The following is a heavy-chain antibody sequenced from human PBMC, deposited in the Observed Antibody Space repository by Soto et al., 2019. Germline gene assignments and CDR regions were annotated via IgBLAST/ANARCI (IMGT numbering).Heavy chain of an antibody. CDR2: ISTSGSTT. V-gene: IGHV3-48*01. J-gene: IGHJ5*02. CDR1: GFSFISHS. CDR3: XXXXXXXXXWFDP. Sequence: EVKLVESGGDLVQPGGSLRLSCEASGFSFISHSMNWVRXXXXXXXEWVSFISTSGSTTYYADSVKGRFTISRDNAKXXXXXXXXXXXXXXXXXXXXXXXXXXXXXWFDPWGQGTLVTVSS.